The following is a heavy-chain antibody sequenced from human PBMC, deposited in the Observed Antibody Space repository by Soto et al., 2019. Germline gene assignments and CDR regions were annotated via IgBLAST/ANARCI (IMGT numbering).Heavy chain of an antibody. Sequence: SETLSLTCTVSGGSISSGDYYWSWIRQPPGKGLEWIGYIYYSGSTYYNPSLKSRVTISVDTSKNQFSLRLSSVTAADTAVYYCASAVAGAKDYYYGMDVWGQGTTVTVSS. CDR3: ASAVAGAKDYYYGMDV. CDR1: GGSISSGDYY. J-gene: IGHJ6*02. D-gene: IGHD6-19*01. V-gene: IGHV4-30-4*01. CDR2: IYYSGST.